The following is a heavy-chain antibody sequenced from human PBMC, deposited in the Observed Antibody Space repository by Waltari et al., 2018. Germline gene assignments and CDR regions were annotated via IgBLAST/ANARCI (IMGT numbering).Heavy chain of an antibody. V-gene: IGHV4-59*01. CDR3: ARGRDMTTVTFDY. J-gene: IGHJ4*02. CDR1: GGSISSYY. CDR2: IYYSGST. D-gene: IGHD4-17*01. Sequence: QVQLQESGPGLVKPSETLSLTCTVPGGSISSYYWSWIRQPPGKGLEWIGYIYYSGSTNYNPSLKSRVTISVDTSKNQFSLKLSSVTAADTAVYYCARGRDMTTVTFDYWGQGTLVTVSS.